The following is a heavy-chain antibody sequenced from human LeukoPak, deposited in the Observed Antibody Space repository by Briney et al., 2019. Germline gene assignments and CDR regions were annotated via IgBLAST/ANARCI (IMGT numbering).Heavy chain of an antibody. CDR2: INPNSGGT. Sequence: GESLKISCKGSGYSFTNHYIGWVRQAPGQGLEWMGWINPNSGGTNYAQKFQGRVTMTRDTSISTAYMELSRLRSDDTAVYYCARRGGTTGSYGANYYYYYGMDVWGQGTTVTVSS. D-gene: IGHD3-10*01. J-gene: IGHJ6*02. CDR1: GYSFTNHY. CDR3: ARRGGTTGSYGANYYYYYGMDV. V-gene: IGHV1-2*02.